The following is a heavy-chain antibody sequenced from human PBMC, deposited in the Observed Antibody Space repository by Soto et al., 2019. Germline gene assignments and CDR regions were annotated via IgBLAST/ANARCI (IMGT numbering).Heavy chain of an antibody. D-gene: IGHD3-16*01. V-gene: IGHV1-69*12. CDR3: AGVIYRIWGLFAP. Sequence: QVQLVQSGAEVKKPGSSVKVSCKASGGTFSSYAISWVRQAPGQGLEWMGGIIPIFGTANYAQKFQGRVTITADESTSTAYMEQSSLRSGDTAVYYCAGVIYRIWGLFAPWGQGTLVPVSS. CDR2: IIPIFGTA. J-gene: IGHJ5*02. CDR1: GGTFSSYA.